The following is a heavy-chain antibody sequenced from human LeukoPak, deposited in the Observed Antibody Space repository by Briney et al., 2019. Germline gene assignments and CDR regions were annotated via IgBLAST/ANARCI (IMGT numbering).Heavy chain of an antibody. D-gene: IGHD3-22*01. CDR2: ISYDGSNK. J-gene: IGHJ4*02. CDR3: ARDYDSSGLDY. CDR1: GFTFSSYA. Sequence: GGSLRLSCAASGFTFSSYAMHWVRQAPGKGLEWVSVISYDGSNKYYADSVKGRFTISRDNSKDTLYLQMNSLRAEDTAVYYCARDYDSSGLDYWGQGTLVTVSS. V-gene: IGHV3-30*04.